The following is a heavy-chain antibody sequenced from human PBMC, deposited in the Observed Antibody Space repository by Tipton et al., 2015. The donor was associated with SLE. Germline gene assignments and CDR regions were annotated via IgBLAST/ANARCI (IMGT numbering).Heavy chain of an antibody. CDR1: GGFISSYY. J-gene: IGHJ2*01. Sequence: TLSLTCTVSGGFISSYYWSWSRQPAGGGLERSGRIYTNENTNYNPSLKSRVTMSVDTSKTHFSLKLISVTAADTAVYYCAREFLNPVTTVHYYFDLWGRGTLVTVSS. CDR3: AREFLNPVTTVHYYFDL. V-gene: IGHV4-4*07. CDR2: IYTNENT. D-gene: IGHD4-11*01.